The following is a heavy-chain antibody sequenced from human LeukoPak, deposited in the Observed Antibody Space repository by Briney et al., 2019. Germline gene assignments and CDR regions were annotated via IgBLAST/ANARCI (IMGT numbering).Heavy chain of an antibody. D-gene: IGHD3-22*01. J-gene: IGHJ4*01. CDR2: ISSSSSYI. Sequence: PGGPLRLSCAASGCTLSSYSMNWVRQAPGKGLEGVSSISSSSSYIYYADSVKGRFTISRDNAKNSLYPQMNSLRAEDTAWCESVPYGRCGSRYYYDSSGPLYYWGKGTPVTASS. CDR3: VPYGRCGSRYYYDSSGPLYY. V-gene: IGHV3-21*01. CDR1: GCTLSSYS.